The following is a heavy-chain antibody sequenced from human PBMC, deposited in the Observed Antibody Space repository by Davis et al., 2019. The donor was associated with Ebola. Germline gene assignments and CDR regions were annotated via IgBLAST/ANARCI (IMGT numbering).Heavy chain of an antibody. CDR1: GFTFSYYS. Sequence: GESLKISCAASGFTFSYYSMNWVRQAPGKGLEWVAFIRHDGSDKNYADSVKGRFTISRDNSKNTVYLQMNSLRAEDSAVYYCAKDGPSSSSDYWGQGTLVTVSS. V-gene: IGHV3-30*02. CDR2: IRHDGSDK. D-gene: IGHD6-6*01. CDR3: AKDGPSSSSDY. J-gene: IGHJ4*02.